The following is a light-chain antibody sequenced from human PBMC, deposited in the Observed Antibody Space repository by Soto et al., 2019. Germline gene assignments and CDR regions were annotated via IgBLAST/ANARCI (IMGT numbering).Light chain of an antibody. V-gene: IGKV2-28*01. CDR3: MQSLQTPPWT. CDR2: LTS. Sequence: DIVMTQSPLSLPVTPGEPASISCRSSQSLLQTNGYTYLDWYLQKPGQSPQLLIYLTSIRASVVPDRFSGSGSGTEFTLKISKVEAEDVGVSYCMQSLQTPPWTFGPGTKVEFK. CDR1: QSLLQTNGYTY. J-gene: IGKJ1*01.